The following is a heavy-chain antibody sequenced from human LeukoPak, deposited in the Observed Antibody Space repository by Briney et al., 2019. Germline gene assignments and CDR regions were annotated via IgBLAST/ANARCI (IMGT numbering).Heavy chain of an antibody. CDR1: GFTFSGSA. D-gene: IGHD3-10*01. CDR3: TTGTKRVRGASPYWYFDL. V-gene: IGHV3-73*01. Sequence: PGGSLRLSCAASGFTFSGSAMHWVRQASGKGLEWVGRIRSKANSYATAYAASVKGRFTISRDDSKNTAYLQMNSLKTEDTAVYYCTTGTKRVRGASPYWYFDLWGRGTLVTVSS. J-gene: IGHJ2*01. CDR2: IRSKANSYAT.